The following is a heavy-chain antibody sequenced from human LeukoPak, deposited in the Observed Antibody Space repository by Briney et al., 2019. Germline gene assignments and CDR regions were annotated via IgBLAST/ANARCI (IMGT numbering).Heavy chain of an antibody. CDR2: IKQDGSEK. Sequence: PGGSLRLSCAASGFTFSSYWMSWVRQAPGKGPEWVANIKQDGSEKYYVDSVKGRFTISRDNAKNSLYLQMNSLRAEDTAVYYCASGQLWFRFDYWGQGTLVTVSS. D-gene: IGHD5-18*01. V-gene: IGHV3-7*01. CDR1: GFTFSSYW. CDR3: ASGQLWFRFDY. J-gene: IGHJ4*02.